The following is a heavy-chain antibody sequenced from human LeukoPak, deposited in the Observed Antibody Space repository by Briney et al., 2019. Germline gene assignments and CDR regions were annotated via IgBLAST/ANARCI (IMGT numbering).Heavy chain of an antibody. Sequence: GGSLRLSCAASGFTFSSYEMNWVRQAPGKGLEWVSYISSSGSTIYYADSVKGRFTISRDNAKNSLYLQMNSLRAEDTAVYYCAREKLEWELSTYMDVWGKGTTVTISS. D-gene: IGHD1-26*01. CDR2: ISSSGSTI. V-gene: IGHV3-48*03. J-gene: IGHJ6*03. CDR3: AREKLEWELSTYMDV. CDR1: GFTFSSYE.